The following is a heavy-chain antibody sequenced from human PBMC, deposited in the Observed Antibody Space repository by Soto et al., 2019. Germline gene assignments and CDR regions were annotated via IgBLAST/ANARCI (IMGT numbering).Heavy chain of an antibody. V-gene: IGHV1-46*01. CDR3: IAAAGTNWFDP. Sequence: GASVKVSCKASGYTFTSYYMHWVRQAPGQGLEWMGIINPSGGSTSYAQKFQGRVTMTRDTSTSTVYMDPVDTATYYCAHTTSIAAAGTNWFDPWGQGTLVTVSS. D-gene: IGHD6-13*01. J-gene: IGHJ5*02. CDR1: GYTFTSYY. CDR2: INPSGGST.